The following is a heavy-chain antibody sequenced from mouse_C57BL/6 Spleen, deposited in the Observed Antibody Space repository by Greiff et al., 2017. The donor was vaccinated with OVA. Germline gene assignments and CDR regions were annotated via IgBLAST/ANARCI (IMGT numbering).Heavy chain of an antibody. Sequence: QVQLQQSGPGLVQPSQSLSITCTVSGFSLTSYGVHWVRQSPGKGLEWLGVIWRGGSTDYNAAFMSRLSITKDNSKSQVFFKMNSLQADDTAIYYCAKPGDGYPPYYFDYWGQGTTLTVSS. V-gene: IGHV2-5*01. J-gene: IGHJ2*01. CDR3: AKPGDGYPPYYFDY. D-gene: IGHD2-3*01. CDR2: IWRGGST. CDR1: GFSLTSYG.